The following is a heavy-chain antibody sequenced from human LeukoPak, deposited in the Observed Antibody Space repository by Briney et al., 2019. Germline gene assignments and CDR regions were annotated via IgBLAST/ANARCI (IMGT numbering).Heavy chain of an antibody. J-gene: IGHJ4*02. CDR3: AKGSGVDY. V-gene: IGHV3-23*01. CDR1: GFTFSSYA. CDR2: ISGSGGST. D-gene: IGHD6-25*01. Sequence: GGSLRLSCAASGFTFSSYAMSWVRQAPGKGLEWVSAISGSGGSTYYADSVKGRFTISRDNSKNTLSMQMNSMRAEYTALYYCAKGSGVDYWGQGTLVTVSS.